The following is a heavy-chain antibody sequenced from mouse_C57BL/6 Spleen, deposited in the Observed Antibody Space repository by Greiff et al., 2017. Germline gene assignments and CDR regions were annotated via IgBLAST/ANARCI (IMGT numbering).Heavy chain of an antibody. CDR1: GYTFTSYW. V-gene: IGHV1-53*01. D-gene: IGHD1-1*01. Sequence: QVQLQQSGTELVKPGASVKLSCKASGYTFTSYWMHWVKQRPGQGLEWIGNINPSNGGTNYNAKFKSKATLTVDKSSSTAYMQLSSLTSEDSAVYYCARSEGITTVVATPYAMDDWGQGTSVTVSS. CDR3: ARSEGITTVVATPYAMDD. CDR2: INPSNGGT. J-gene: IGHJ4*01.